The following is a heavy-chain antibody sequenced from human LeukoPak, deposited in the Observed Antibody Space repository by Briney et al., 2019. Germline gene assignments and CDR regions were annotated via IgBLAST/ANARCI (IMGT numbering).Heavy chain of an antibody. CDR3: ARDIVGATTGLDHFDY. Sequence: PSETLSLTCTVSGGSISGGSYYWSWIRQPAGKGLEWIGRIYTGGSTNYNPSLKSRVTISVDTSKNQFSLELSSVTAADTAVYYCARDIVGATTGLDHFDYWGQGTLVTVSS. CDR2: IYTGGST. J-gene: IGHJ4*02. V-gene: IGHV4-61*02. D-gene: IGHD1-26*01. CDR1: GGSISGGSYY.